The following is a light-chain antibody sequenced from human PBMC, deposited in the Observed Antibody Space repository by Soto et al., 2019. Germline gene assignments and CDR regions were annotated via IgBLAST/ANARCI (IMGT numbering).Light chain of an antibody. CDR3: QKYNSAPPWT. CDR1: QDISNY. J-gene: IGKJ1*01. Sequence: DIQMTQSPSSLSASVGDRVTITCRATQDISNYLAWYQQKPGKVPNLLIYAASTLQSGVPSRFSGSGSGTDFTLTISSLQPEDVAIYYCQKYNSAPPWTFGQGTKVEI. V-gene: IGKV1-27*01. CDR2: AAS.